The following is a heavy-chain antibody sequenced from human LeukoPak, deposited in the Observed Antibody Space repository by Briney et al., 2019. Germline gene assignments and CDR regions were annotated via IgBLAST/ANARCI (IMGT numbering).Heavy chain of an antibody. CDR2: IYTSGST. J-gene: IGHJ4*02. D-gene: IGHD3-22*01. CDR1: GGSISSGSYY. Sequence: PSETLSLTCTVSGGSISSGSYYWSWIRQPAGKGLEWIGRIYTSGSTNYNPSLKSRVTISVDTSKNQFSLKLSSVTAADTAVYYCARKKGSSGYYSPFDYWGQGTLVTVSS. CDR3: ARKKGSSGYYSPFDY. V-gene: IGHV4-61*02.